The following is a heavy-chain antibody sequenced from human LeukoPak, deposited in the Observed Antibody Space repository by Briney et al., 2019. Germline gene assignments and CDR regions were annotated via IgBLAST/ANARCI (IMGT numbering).Heavy chain of an antibody. D-gene: IGHD3-22*01. CDR3: ARLDYYASSGYSDY. J-gene: IGHJ4*02. V-gene: IGHV4-59*08. CDR1: GGSISSYY. Sequence: SETLSLTCTVSGGSISSYYWSWIRQPPGKGLEWIGYIYYSGSTNYNPSLKSRVTISVDTPKNQFSLKLSSVTAADTAVYYCARLDYYASSGYSDYWGQGTLVTVSS. CDR2: IYYSGST.